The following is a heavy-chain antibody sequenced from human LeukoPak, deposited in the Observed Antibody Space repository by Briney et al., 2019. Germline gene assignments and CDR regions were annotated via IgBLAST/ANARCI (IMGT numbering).Heavy chain of an antibody. V-gene: IGHV3-48*01. CDR1: GFTVSSYR. D-gene: IGHD6-13*01. CDR3: AREGAAAGLDC. Sequence: GGSLRLSCIVSGFTVSSYRMNWVRQAPGKGLEWVSHITTSSSTIYYADSVKGRFTISRDNAKNSLHLQMNSLRAEDTALYYCAREGAAAGLDCWGQGTMVTVSS. J-gene: IGHJ3*01. CDR2: ITTSSSTI.